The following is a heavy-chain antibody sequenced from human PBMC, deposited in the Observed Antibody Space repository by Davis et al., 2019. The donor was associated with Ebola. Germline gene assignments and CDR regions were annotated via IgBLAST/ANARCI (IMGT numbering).Heavy chain of an antibody. CDR3: ARDLEITLVRGVIITRGRGYFDY. V-gene: IGHV3-7*01. J-gene: IGHJ4*02. Sequence: GGSLRLSCAASGFTFSSYWMSWVRQAPGKGLEWLANIKQDGSEKYYVESVKGRFTISRDNAKNSLYLQMNSLRAEDTAVYYCARDLEITLVRGVIITRGRGYFDYWGQGTLVTVSS. D-gene: IGHD3-10*01. CDR2: IKQDGSEK. CDR1: GFTFSSYW.